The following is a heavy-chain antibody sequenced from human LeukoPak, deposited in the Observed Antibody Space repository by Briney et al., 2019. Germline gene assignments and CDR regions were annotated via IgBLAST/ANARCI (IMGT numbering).Heavy chain of an antibody. J-gene: IGHJ4*02. CDR2: ISTSSTYI. Sequence: GGSLRLSCVGSGFTFGIHGMNWVRQAPGKGLEWVSFISTSSTYIKYADSLKGRFTVSRDNVKSSLYLQVSSLTAEDTAVYYCARDRCSNSDCPFDYWGQGTLVTVSS. CDR3: ARDRCSNSDCPFDY. D-gene: IGHD2-21*02. V-gene: IGHV3-21*06. CDR1: GFTFGIHG.